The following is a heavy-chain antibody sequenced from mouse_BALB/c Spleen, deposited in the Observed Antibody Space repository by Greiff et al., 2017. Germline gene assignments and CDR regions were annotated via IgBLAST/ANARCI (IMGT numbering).Heavy chain of an antibody. CDR1: GYTFTSYY. Sequence: QVQLQQSGPELVKPGASVRISCKASGYTFTSYYIYWVKQRPGQGLEWIGWIYPGNVNTKYNEKFKGKATLTADKSSSTAYMQLSSLTSEDSAVYFCARSNDGYYPRILYAMDDWGQGTSVTVSS. V-gene: IGHV1S56*01. CDR3: ARSNDGYYPRILYAMDD. J-gene: IGHJ4*01. D-gene: IGHD2-3*01. CDR2: IYPGNVNT.